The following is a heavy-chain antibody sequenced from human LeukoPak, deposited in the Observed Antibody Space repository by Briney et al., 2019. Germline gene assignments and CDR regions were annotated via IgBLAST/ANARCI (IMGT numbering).Heavy chain of an antibody. CDR2: IYTSGST. CDR3: ARDYSDITIFGVVLHWFDP. CDR1: GGSISSGSYY. Sequence: SETLSLTCTVSGGSISSGSYYWSWIRQPAGKGLEWIGRIYTSGSTNYNPSLKSRVTISVDTSKNQFSLKLSSVTAADTAVYYCARDYSDITIFGVVLHWFDPWGQGTLVTVSS. D-gene: IGHD3-3*01. V-gene: IGHV4-61*02. J-gene: IGHJ5*02.